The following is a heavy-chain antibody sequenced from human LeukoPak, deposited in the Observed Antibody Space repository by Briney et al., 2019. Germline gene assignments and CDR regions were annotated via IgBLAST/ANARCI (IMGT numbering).Heavy chain of an antibody. Sequence: PSETLSLTCTVSGVSISSFHWSWIRQPPGRGLEWIGFNHNTGNTNYNPSLYSRVTISVDTSKNQFSLRLSSVTAADTAVYFCAKHVHCSGGSCYRYGMDVWGQGTTVTVSS. J-gene: IGHJ6*02. D-gene: IGHD2-15*01. V-gene: IGHV4-59*08. CDR3: AKHVHCSGGSCYRYGMDV. CDR1: GVSISSFH. CDR2: NHNTGNT.